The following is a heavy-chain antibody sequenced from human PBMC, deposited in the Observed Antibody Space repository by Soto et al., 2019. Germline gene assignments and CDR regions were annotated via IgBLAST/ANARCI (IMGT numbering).Heavy chain of an antibody. CDR1: GFTFSSYG. Sequence: QVQLVESGGGVVQPGRSLRLSCAASGFTFSSYGMHWVRQAPGKGLEWVAVISQDGSNKYYVDSVKGRFTISRDNSKNTLYLQVNSLRAEDTAVYYCAKPSIVGATDYWYFDLWGRGTLVTVSS. CDR2: ISQDGSNK. CDR3: AKPSIVGATDYWYFDL. J-gene: IGHJ2*01. V-gene: IGHV3-30*18. D-gene: IGHD1-26*01.